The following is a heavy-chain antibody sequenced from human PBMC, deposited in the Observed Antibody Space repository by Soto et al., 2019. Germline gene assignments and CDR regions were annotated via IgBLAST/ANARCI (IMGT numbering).Heavy chain of an antibody. CDR3: ATEIGSGSLPGFDY. Sequence: GASVKVSCKVSGYTLTELSMHWVRQAPGKGLEWMGGFDPEDGETIYAQKFQGRVTMTEDTSTDTAHMELSSLRSEDTAVYYCATEIGSGSLPGFDYWGQGTLVTVSS. D-gene: IGHD1-26*01. CDR1: GYTLTELS. V-gene: IGHV1-24*01. J-gene: IGHJ4*02. CDR2: FDPEDGET.